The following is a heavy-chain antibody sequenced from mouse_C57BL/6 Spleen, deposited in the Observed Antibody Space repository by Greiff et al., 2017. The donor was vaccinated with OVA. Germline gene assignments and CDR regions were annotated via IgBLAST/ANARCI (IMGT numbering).Heavy chain of an antibody. CDR2: IYPGDGDT. CDR1: GYAFSSSW. D-gene: IGHD2-5*01. Sequence: VQLQQSGPELVKPGASVKISCKASGYAFSSSWMNWVKQRPGKGLEWIGRIYPGDGDTNYNGKFKGKATLTADKSSSTAYMQLSSLTSEDSAVYFCATYYSNYEFAYWGQGTLVTVSA. V-gene: IGHV1-82*01. CDR3: ATYYSNYEFAY. J-gene: IGHJ3*01.